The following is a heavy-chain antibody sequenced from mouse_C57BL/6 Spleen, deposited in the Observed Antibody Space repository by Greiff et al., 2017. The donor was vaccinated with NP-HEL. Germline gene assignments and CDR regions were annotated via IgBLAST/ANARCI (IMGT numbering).Heavy chain of an antibody. CDR1: GYSFTGYY. J-gene: IGHJ1*03. D-gene: IGHD2-5*01. CDR2: INPSTGGT. Sequence: VQLQQSGPELVKPGASVKISCKASGYSFTGYYMNWVKQSPEKSLEWIGEINPSTGGTTYNQKFKAKATLTVDKSSSTAYMQLKSLTSEDSAVYYCATYYSNYGGYFDVWGTGTTVTVSS. CDR3: ATYYSNYGGYFDV. V-gene: IGHV1-42*01.